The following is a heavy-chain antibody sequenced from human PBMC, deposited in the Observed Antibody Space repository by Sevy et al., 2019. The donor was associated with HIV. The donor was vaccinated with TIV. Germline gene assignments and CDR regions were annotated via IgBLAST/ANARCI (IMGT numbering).Heavy chain of an antibody. D-gene: IGHD5-18*01. CDR3: VKEVSEYSYSDY. J-gene: IGHJ4*02. V-gene: IGHV3-23*01. Sequence: GGSLRLSCAASGFTFSNYAMSWVRQTPGKGLEWVSAISGSAHRTYYTDSVKGRFTISRDNSKNMLFLQMHSLRAEDTAVYYCVKEVSEYSYSDYWGQGTLVTVSS. CDR2: ISGSAHRT. CDR1: GFTFSNYA.